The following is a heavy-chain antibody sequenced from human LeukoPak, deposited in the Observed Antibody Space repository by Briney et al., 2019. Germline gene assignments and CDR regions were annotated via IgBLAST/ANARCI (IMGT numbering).Heavy chain of an antibody. V-gene: IGHV3-74*03. J-gene: IGHJ1*01. CDR3: YGANAEH. CDR2: TNTDGSST. D-gene: IGHD4-23*01. Sequence: GGSLRLSCAASGFTFSSYWMHWVRQAPGKGLVWVSGTNTDGSSTMYADSVKGRFTIARDNAKNTLYLQMNSPRAEDTAVYYCYGANAEHWGQGTLVTVSS. CDR1: GFTFSSYW.